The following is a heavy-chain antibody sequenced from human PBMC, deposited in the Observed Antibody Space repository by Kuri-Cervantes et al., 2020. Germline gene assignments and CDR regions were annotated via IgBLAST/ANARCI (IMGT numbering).Heavy chain of an antibody. CDR3: ARHSSTRARGGRIGY. D-gene: IGHD2-2*01. CDR2: ISWNSGST. V-gene: IGHV3-23*01. J-gene: IGHJ4*02. CDR1: GFTFDDYA. Sequence: GESLKISCAASGFTFDDYAMHWVRQAPGKGLEWVSGISWNSGSTYYADSVKGRFTISRDNSKNTLYLQMNSLRADDTAVYYCARHSSTRARGGRIGYWGQGTLVTVSS.